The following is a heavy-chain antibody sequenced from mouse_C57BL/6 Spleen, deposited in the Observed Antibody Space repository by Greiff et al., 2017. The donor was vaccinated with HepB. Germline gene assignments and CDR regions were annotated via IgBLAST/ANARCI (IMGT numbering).Heavy chain of an antibody. CDR3: AKPLIYYYGSSFYYAMDY. V-gene: IGHV2-3*01. J-gene: IGHJ4*01. D-gene: IGHD1-1*01. Sequence: VKLVESGPGLVAPSQSLSITCTVSGFSLTSYGVSWVRQPPGKGLEWLGVIWGDGSTNYHSALISRLSISKDNSKSQVFLKLNSLQTDDTATYYCAKPLIYYYGSSFYYAMDYWGQGTSVTVSS. CDR1: GFSLTSYG. CDR2: IWGDGST.